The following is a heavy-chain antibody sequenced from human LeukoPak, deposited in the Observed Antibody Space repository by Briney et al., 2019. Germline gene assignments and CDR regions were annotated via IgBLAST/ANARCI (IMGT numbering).Heavy chain of an antibody. V-gene: IGHV5-51*01. CDR2: IYPGDSET. D-gene: IGHD4-17*01. CDR1: GYRFTSYW. CDR3: ARFAGTTVTTGRGAFDI. J-gene: IGHJ3*02. Sequence: GESLKISCKGSGYRFTSYWIGWVRQMPGKGLEWMGVIYPGDSETIYSPSFQGQVTISADKSISTAYLQWSSLKASDTAMYYCARFAGTTVTTGRGAFDIWGQGTMVTVSS.